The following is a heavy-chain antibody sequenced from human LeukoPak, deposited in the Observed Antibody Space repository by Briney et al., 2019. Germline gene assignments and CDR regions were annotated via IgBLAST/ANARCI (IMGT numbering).Heavy chain of an antibody. CDR3: TRPQAADPYYYYGLDV. CDR2: IRSKGYGGAI. V-gene: IGHV3-49*03. J-gene: IGHJ6*02. CDR1: GFTFGDYA. Sequence: PGGSLRLSCTASGFTFGDYALSWFRQAPGKGLEWVGFIRSKGYGGAIEYAASVKGRFTISRDDSKSIAYLQKNSLKTEDTAVYYCTRPQAADPYYYYGLDVWGQGTTVTVSS. D-gene: IGHD6-13*01.